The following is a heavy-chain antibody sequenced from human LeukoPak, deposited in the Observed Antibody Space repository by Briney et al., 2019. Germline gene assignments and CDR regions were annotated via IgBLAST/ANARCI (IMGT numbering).Heavy chain of an antibody. D-gene: IGHD3-10*01. CDR2: INNDGSTT. J-gene: IGHJ4*02. CDR1: GSTFARTW. Sequence: PGGSLRLSCAASGSTFARTWMHWVRRAPGKGLEWVSLINNDGSTTNYADSVKGRFTISRDNAKNTVYLQMNSLRAEDAAVYYCAIGGTYGSGSWGQGTLVTVSS. V-gene: IGHV3-74*01. CDR3: AIGGTYGSGS.